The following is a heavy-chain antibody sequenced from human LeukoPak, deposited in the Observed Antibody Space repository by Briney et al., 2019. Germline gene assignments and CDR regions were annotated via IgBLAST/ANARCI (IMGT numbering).Heavy chain of an antibody. CDR1: GGSISSYY. J-gene: IGHJ4*02. CDR2: IYYSGST. Sequence: SETLSLTCTVSGGSISSYYWSWIRQPPGKGLEWIGYIYYSGSTNYNPSLKSRVTISVDTSKNQFSLKLSSVTAADTAVYYCARLGSGSAKFDYWGQGTLVTVSS. V-gene: IGHV4-59*01. CDR3: ARLGSGSAKFDY. D-gene: IGHD3-10*02.